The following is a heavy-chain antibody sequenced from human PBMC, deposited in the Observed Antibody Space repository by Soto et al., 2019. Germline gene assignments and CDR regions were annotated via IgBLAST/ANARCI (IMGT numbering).Heavy chain of an antibody. CDR1: GYTFTSYD. Sequence: ASVKVSCKASGYTFTSYDINWVRQATGQGLEWMGWMNPNSGNTGYAQKFQGRVTITADESTSTAYMELSSLRSEDTAGYYCASVGATEPPSRRKFDYWGQGTLVTVSS. V-gene: IGHV1-8*01. D-gene: IGHD1-26*01. CDR3: ASVGATEPPSRRKFDY. J-gene: IGHJ4*02. CDR2: MNPNSGNT.